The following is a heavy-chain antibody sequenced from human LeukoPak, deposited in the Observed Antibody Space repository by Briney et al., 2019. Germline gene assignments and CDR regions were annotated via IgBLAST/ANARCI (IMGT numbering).Heavy chain of an antibody. Sequence: GASVKVSCKASGYTFTGYYIHWVRQAPGQGLEWMGWIDVDNGGTKYAQNFQGRVTMTRDTSVTTAYMDLIRLKSDDTAVYYCAPRGGSASLHFDSWGQGTPVTVSS. J-gene: IGHJ4*02. CDR1: GYTFTGYY. CDR2: IDVDNGGT. D-gene: IGHD3-16*01. CDR3: APRGGSASLHFDS. V-gene: IGHV1-2*02.